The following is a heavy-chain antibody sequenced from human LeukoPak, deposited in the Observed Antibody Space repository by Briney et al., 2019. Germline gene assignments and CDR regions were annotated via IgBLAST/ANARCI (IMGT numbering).Heavy chain of an antibody. D-gene: IGHD3-22*01. J-gene: IGHJ4*02. CDR1: RGTFSSYA. V-gene: IGHV1-69*05. Sequence: SVKVSCKASRGTFSSYAISWVRQAPGQGLEWMGGIIPIFGTANYAQKFQGRVTITTDESTSTAYMELSSLRSEDTAVYYCARSRGTYYYDSSGYCLDYWGQGTLVTVSS. CDR2: IIPIFGTA. CDR3: ARSRGTYYYDSSGYCLDY.